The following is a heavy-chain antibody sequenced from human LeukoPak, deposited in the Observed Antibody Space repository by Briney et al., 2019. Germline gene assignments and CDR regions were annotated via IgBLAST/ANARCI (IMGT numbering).Heavy chain of an antibody. J-gene: IGHJ4*02. CDR2: ISAYNGNT. D-gene: IGHD3-16*02. V-gene: IGHV1-18*01. CDR1: GYTFTSYG. CDR3: ARERGSYRSFDY. Sequence: GASVKVSCKPSGYTFTSYGISWVRQAPGQGLEWMGWISAYNGNTSYAQKLQGRVTMTTDTSTTTAYMELRSLRSDDTAVYYCARERGSYRSFDYWGQGTLVTVSS.